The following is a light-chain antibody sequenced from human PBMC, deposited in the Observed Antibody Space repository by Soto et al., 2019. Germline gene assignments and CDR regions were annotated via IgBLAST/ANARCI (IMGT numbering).Light chain of an antibody. J-gene: IGKJ3*01. Sequence: EIVLTQSPATLSLSPGEGATLSCRASQSVSSYLAWYQQKPGQAPRLRIYDASNRATGIPARFSGSGSGTDFTHTISSLEPEDFPVYYCQQRSNWPPTFGPGTKVDIK. CDR1: QSVSSY. V-gene: IGKV3-11*01. CDR2: DAS. CDR3: QQRSNWPPT.